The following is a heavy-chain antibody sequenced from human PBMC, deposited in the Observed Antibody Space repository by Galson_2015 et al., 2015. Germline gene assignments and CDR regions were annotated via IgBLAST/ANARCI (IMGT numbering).Heavy chain of an antibody. CDR3: ARDWNDGLDP. Sequence: SLRLSCAASGFTFSSYWMHWFRQAPGKGLAWVSRINSDGSSTNYADSVKGRFTFSRDNAKNTLYLQMNSLRAEDTAVYYCARDWNDGLDPWGQGTLVTVSS. J-gene: IGHJ5*02. CDR2: INSDGSST. V-gene: IGHV3-74*01. D-gene: IGHD1-1*01. CDR1: GFTFSSYW.